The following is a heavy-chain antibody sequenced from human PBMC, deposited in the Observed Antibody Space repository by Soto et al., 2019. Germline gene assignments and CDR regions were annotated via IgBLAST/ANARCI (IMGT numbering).Heavy chain of an antibody. J-gene: IGHJ3*01. V-gene: IGHV3-53*01. Sequence: DVQLVESXGGLIQPGESLRLSCAAFGLTISGKKYVAWVRQAPGKGLEWVSGLYDVDGSFYADSVRGRFTTSSDSSKTTVYLQMNDLRPDDTAVYYCATWHEREHAYDVWGQGTTVTVSS. CDR1: GLTISGKKY. CDR3: ATWHEREHAYDV. D-gene: IGHD1-1*01. CDR2: LYDVDGS.